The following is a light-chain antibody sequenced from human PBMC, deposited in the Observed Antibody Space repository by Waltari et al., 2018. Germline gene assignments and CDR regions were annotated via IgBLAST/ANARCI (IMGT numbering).Light chain of an antibody. CDR2: DVH. J-gene: IGLJ3*02. CDR3: CAYAYTYWV. Sequence: QSALTQSRSVSGSPGQSVTISCTGTSSDVGGYDYVSWYQQHPGKAPKLVIYDVHKRPSGVPDRFSASKSGNTASLTISGLQADDEADYYCCAYAYTYWVFGGGTKVTVL. CDR1: SSDVGGYDY. V-gene: IGLV2-11*01.